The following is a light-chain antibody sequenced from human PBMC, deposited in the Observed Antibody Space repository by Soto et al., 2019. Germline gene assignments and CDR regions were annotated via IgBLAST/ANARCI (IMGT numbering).Light chain of an antibody. J-gene: IGKJ2*03. CDR3: QQYGSPPYS. Sequence: EIVLTQSPGTLSLSPGERATLSCRASQSVRSNYVAWYQQKPGQPPRLLIYGASSGATGIPDRFTGSGSGTDFTLTSSRLEPEDFAVYYCQQYGSPPYSFGQGTKLDI. V-gene: IGKV3-20*01. CDR2: GAS. CDR1: QSVRSNY.